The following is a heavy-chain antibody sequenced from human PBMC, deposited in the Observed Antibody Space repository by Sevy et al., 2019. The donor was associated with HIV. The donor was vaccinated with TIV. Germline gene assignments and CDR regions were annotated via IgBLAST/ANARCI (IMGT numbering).Heavy chain of an antibody. Sequence: GGSLRLSCAASGFTFDDYAMHWVRQAPGKGLEWVSGISWNSGSIGYADSVKGRFTISRDNAKNSLYLQMNSLRAEDTALHYCAKDKRYYDSSTLFDIWGQGTMVSVSS. J-gene: IGHJ3*02. V-gene: IGHV3-9*01. CDR3: AKDKRYYDSSTLFDI. CDR1: GFTFDDYA. D-gene: IGHD3-22*01. CDR2: ISWNSGSI.